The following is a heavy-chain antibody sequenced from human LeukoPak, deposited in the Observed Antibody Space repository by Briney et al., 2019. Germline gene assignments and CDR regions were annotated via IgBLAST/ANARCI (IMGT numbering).Heavy chain of an antibody. D-gene: IGHD5-24*01. CDR2: IYYSGST. CDR1: GGSISSSGYY. V-gene: IGHV4-39*01. Sequence: SETLSLTCTVSGGSISSSGYYWGWIRQPPGKGLEWIGSIYYSGSTYYNPSLKSRVTISVDTSKNQFSLKLSSVTAADTAVYYCARQGDGYNYCYWGQGTLVTVSS. J-gene: IGHJ4*02. CDR3: ARQGDGYNYCY.